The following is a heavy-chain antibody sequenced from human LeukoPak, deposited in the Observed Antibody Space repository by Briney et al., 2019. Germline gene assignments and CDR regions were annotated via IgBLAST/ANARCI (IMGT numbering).Heavy chain of an antibody. J-gene: IGHJ6*02. CDR3: ATMVRGKDYYGMDV. CDR2: INPNSGGT. D-gene: IGHD3-10*01. Sequence: ASVKVSCKASGYTFTGYYMHWVRQAPGQGLEWMGWINPNSGGTNYAQKFQGRVTMTRDTSISTAYMELSRLRSDDTAVYYCATMVRGKDYYGMDVWGLGTLVTVSS. V-gene: IGHV1-2*02. CDR1: GYTFTGYY.